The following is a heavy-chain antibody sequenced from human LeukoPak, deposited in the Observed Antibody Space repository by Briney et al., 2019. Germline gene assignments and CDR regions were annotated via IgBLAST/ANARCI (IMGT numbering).Heavy chain of an antibody. CDR3: AKDREVRGVATFFDY. J-gene: IGHJ4*02. D-gene: IGHD3-10*01. CDR1: GFTFDDYG. V-gene: IGHV3-20*04. CDR2: INWNGGST. Sequence: GGSLRLSCAASGFTFDDYGVSWVRQAPGKGLEWVSGINWNGGSTGYADSVKGRFTISRDNAKNSLYLQMNSLRAEDTAFYYCAKDREVRGVATFFDYWGLGTLATVSS.